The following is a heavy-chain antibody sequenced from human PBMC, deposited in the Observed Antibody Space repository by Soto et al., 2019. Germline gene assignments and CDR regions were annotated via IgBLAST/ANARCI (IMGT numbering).Heavy chain of an antibody. CDR1: GGSISSYY. V-gene: IGHV4-59*01. J-gene: IGHJ5*02. D-gene: IGHD3-3*01. Sequence: SETLSLTCTVSGGSISSYYWSWIRQPPGKGLEWIGYIYYSGYTNYNPSLKSRVTISVDTSKNQFYRKLMSVTAADTGVYYCARVLFGRGNWFDPWGQGTMVTVSS. CDR3: ARVLFGRGNWFDP. CDR2: IYYSGYT.